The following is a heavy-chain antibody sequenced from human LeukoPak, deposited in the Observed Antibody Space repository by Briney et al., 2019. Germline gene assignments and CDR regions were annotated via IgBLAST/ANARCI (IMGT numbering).Heavy chain of an antibody. Sequence: LRLSCAASGFTFSSYAMSWIRQHPGKGLEWIGYIYYSGSTYYNPSLKSRVTISVDTSKNQFSLKLSSVTAADTAVYYCARVSDTAMVFDYWGQGTLVTVSS. J-gene: IGHJ4*02. CDR2: IYYSGST. CDR1: GFTFSSYA. CDR3: ARVSDTAMVFDY. V-gene: IGHV4-31*02. D-gene: IGHD5-18*01.